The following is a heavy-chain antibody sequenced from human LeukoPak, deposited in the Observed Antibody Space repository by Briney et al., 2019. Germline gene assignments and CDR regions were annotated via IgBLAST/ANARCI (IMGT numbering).Heavy chain of an antibody. CDR3: ARDTENKANDY. J-gene: IGHJ4*02. CDR2: IKEDGSEK. V-gene: IGHV3-7*01. D-gene: IGHD1/OR15-1a*01. CDR1: GFTFSQYW. Sequence: GGSLRLSCAASGFTFSQYWMGWVRLAPGKGLDWVANIKEDGSEKYYVDSVKGRFTISRDNTKNSLYLEMNSLRAEDTAVYFCARDTENKANDYWGQGTLVTVSS.